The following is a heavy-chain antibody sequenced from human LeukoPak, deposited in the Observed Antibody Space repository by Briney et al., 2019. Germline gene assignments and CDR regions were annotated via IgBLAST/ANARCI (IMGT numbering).Heavy chain of an antibody. CDR1: GGSFSGYY. D-gene: IGHD2-15*01. J-gene: IGHJ4*02. Sequence: TPSETLSLTCAVYGGSFSGYYWSWIRQPPGKGLEWIGEINHSGSTNYNPSLKSRVTISVDTSKNQFSLKLSSVAAADTAVYYCARVGHRSQEDFDYWGQGTLVTVSS. CDR2: INHSGST. V-gene: IGHV4-34*01. CDR3: ARVGHRSQEDFDY.